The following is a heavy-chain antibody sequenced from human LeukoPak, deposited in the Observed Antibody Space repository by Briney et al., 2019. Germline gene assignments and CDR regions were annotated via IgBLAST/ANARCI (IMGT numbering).Heavy chain of an antibody. Sequence: PGGSLRLSCAASGFTFSNAWMSWVRQAPGKGLEWVGRIKSKTDGGTTDYAAPVKGRFTISRDDSKDTLYLQMNSLKTEDTAVYYCTTLFDYSDYGLGAFDIWGQGTMVTVSS. V-gene: IGHV3-15*01. CDR3: TTLFDYSDYGLGAFDI. J-gene: IGHJ3*02. CDR2: IKSKTDGGTT. CDR1: GFTFSNAW. D-gene: IGHD4-11*01.